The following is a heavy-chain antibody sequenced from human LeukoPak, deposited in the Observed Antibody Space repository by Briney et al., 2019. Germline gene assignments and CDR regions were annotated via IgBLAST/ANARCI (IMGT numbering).Heavy chain of an antibody. CDR3: ARGRRTAVVTDFDY. Sequence: SETLSLTCTVSGGSISGYYWTWIRQPPGKGLEWIGYIHYSGSSRSHPSLNSRVTMSVDTSKSQFFLKLTSVTAADTAVYYCARGRRTAVVTDFDYWGQGTLVTVSS. J-gene: IGHJ4*02. D-gene: IGHD2-21*02. V-gene: IGHV4-59*01. CDR1: GGSISGYY. CDR2: IHYSGSS.